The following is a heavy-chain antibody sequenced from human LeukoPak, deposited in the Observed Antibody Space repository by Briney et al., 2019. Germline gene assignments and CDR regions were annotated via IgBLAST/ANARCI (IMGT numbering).Heavy chain of an antibody. V-gene: IGHV3-48*01. CDR3: ARGPPLFDP. Sequence: PGGSLRLSCAASGFTFSSYSMNWVRQAPGKGLEWVSYIDTSGSPIYCADSVKGRFTISRDNAKNSLYLQMNSLRADDTAVYYCARGPPLFDPWGQGALVTVSS. CDR1: GFTFSSYS. J-gene: IGHJ5*02. CDR2: IDTSGSPI.